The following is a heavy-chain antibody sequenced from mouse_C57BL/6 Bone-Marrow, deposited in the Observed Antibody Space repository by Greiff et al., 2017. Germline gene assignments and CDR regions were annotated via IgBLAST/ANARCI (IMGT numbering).Heavy chain of an antibody. Sequence: QVQLQQPGAELVKPGASVKLSCKASGYTFTSYWMHWVKQRPGQGLEWIGMIHPNSGSTNYNEKFKSKATLTVDKSSSTAYMQLSSLTSEDSAVYYCARGAYYRGYLDVWGTGTTVTVSS. CDR2: IHPNSGST. J-gene: IGHJ1*03. CDR3: ARGAYYRGYLDV. D-gene: IGHD2-12*01. V-gene: IGHV1-64*01. CDR1: GYTFTSYW.